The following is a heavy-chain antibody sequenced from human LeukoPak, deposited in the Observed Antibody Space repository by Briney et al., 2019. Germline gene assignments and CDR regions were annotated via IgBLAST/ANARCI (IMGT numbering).Heavy chain of an antibody. CDR2: IDPSDSYT. CDR1: GYSFTSYW. J-gene: IGHJ5*02. Sequence: GESLKISCKVSGYSFTSYWISWVCQMPGKGLEWMGRIDPSDSYTNYSPSFEGHVTISADKSISTAYLQWSSLKASDTAMYYCARHLPGYSSSWYMEAWGQGTLVTVSS. CDR3: ARHLPGYSSSWYMEA. V-gene: IGHV5-10-1*01. D-gene: IGHD6-13*01.